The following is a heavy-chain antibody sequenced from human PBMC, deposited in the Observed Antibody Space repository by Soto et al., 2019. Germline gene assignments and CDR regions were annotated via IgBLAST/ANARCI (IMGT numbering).Heavy chain of an antibody. D-gene: IGHD3-3*01. Sequence: PSATLSLTCTVSGCSISSYYWSWIRQPPGKGLEWIGYIYYSGSTNYNPSLKSRVTISVDTSKNQFSLKLSSVTAADTAVYYCARAVGFWSGYYFDYWGQGTLVTVS. CDR2: IYYSGST. CDR3: ARAVGFWSGYYFDY. CDR1: GCSISSYY. V-gene: IGHV4-59*01. J-gene: IGHJ4*02.